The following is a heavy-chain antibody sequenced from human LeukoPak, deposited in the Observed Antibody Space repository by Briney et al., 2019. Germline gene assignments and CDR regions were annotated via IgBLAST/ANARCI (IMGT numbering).Heavy chain of an antibody. CDR2: INPNSGGT. CDR1: GYTFTGYY. V-gene: IGHV1-2*02. CDR3: ARDAYYYDSSLDY. J-gene: IGHJ4*02. D-gene: IGHD3-22*01. Sequence: WASVKVSCKASGYTFTGYYMHWVRQAPGQGLEWMGWINPNSGGTNYAQKFQGRVTMTRDTSISTAYMELSRLRSDDTAVYYCARDAYYYDSSLDYWGQGTLVTVSS.